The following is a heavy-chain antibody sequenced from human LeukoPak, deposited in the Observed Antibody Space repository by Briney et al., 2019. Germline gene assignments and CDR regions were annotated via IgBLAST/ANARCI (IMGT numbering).Heavy chain of an antibody. CDR1: GFTFSSYS. D-gene: IGHD5-12*01. CDR2: ISSSSSYI. Sequence: GGPLRLSCAASGFTFSSYSMNWVRQAPGKGLEWVSSISSSSSYIYYADSVKGRFTISRDNAKNSLYLQMNSLRAEDTAVYYCARDVTPYDSPVDYYYMDVWGKGTTVTVSS. J-gene: IGHJ6*03. V-gene: IGHV3-21*01. CDR3: ARDVTPYDSPVDYYYMDV.